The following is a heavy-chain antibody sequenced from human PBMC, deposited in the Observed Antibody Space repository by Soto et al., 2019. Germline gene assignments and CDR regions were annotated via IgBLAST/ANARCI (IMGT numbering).Heavy chain of an antibody. CDR1: GFTSSNYA. J-gene: IGHJ4*02. Sequence: GGSLRLSCAGSGFTSSNYAMSWVRQAPGKGLEWVSAISSAVNTYYADSVKGRFTISRDNSKNTLSLQMNSLRAEDTAVYYCAKQVGGGTSSPYYFDYWGKGTLVTVSS. CDR2: ISSAVNT. D-gene: IGHD6-6*01. V-gene: IGHV3-23*01. CDR3: AKQVGGGTSSPYYFDY.